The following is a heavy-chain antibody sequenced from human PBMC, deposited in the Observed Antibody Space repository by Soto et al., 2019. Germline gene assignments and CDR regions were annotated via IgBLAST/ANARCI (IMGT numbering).Heavy chain of an antibody. D-gene: IGHD3-22*01. J-gene: IGHJ5*02. CDR2: IYYSGST. V-gene: IGHV4-39*02. Sequence: PSETLSLTCTVSGGSISSSSYYWGWIRQPPGKGLEWIGSIYYSGSTYYNPSLKSRVTISVDTSKNQFSLKLSSVTAADTAVYYCAREFASYDSSGYYPMYNWFDPWGQGTLVTVSS. CDR3: AREFASYDSSGYYPMYNWFDP. CDR1: GGSISSSSYY.